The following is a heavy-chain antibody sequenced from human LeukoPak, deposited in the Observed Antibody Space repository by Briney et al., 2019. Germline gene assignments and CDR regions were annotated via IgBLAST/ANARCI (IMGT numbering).Heavy chain of an antibody. CDR2: ITDSGSTI. CDR3: ARDTLYTVTTHWYFDL. Sequence: PGGSLRLSCAASGFTFSSYEMNWVRQAPGKGLEWVSYITDSGSTIYYADSVKGRFTISRDNAKNSLYLQMNSLRAEDTAVYYCARDTLYTVTTHWYFDLWGRGTLVTVSS. D-gene: IGHD4-17*01. CDR1: GFTFSSYE. J-gene: IGHJ2*01. V-gene: IGHV3-48*03.